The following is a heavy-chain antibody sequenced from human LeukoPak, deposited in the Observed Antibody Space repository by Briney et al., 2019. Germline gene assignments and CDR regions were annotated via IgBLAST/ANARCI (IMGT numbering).Heavy chain of an antibody. V-gene: IGHV4-30-2*02. D-gene: IGHD3-22*01. J-gene: IGHJ4*02. CDR2: IYHSGST. Sequence: SQTLSLTCAVSGGSISSGGYSWSWIRQPPGKGLEWIGYIYHSGSTYYNPSLKSRVTISVDTSKNQFSLKLSSVTAADTAVYYCARFSYGDYYDSSGYDYWGQGTLVTVSS. CDR1: GGSISSGGYS. CDR3: ARFSYGDYYDSSGYDY.